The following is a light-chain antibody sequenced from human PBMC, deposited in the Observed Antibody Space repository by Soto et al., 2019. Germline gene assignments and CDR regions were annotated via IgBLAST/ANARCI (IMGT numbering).Light chain of an antibody. Sequence: DIQMTQSPSSLSASVGDRVNITCRASQTISSYLNWYQQNPGKAPKLLIYAASSLQSGVPSRFSGSGSGTDFTLTISSLQPEEFATYYCQQSSNIPYTFGQGTKLDIK. CDR1: QTISSY. CDR3: QQSSNIPYT. V-gene: IGKV1-39*01. J-gene: IGKJ2*01. CDR2: AAS.